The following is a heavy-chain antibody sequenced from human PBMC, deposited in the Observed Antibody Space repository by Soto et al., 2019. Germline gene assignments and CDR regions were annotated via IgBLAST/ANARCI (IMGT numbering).Heavy chain of an antibody. Sequence: QVQLVQSGAEVKKPGASVKVSCKASGYTFTNHYIHWVRQAPGQGLEWMGMINPSGGSASYAQMFQVRVTMTSDTSTRTVYLEVGSLTSEDTALFYCARGFYSSSWYFLFDFWGQGTLVTVSS. V-gene: IGHV1-46*01. CDR3: ARGFYSSSWYFLFDF. CDR2: INPSGGSA. D-gene: IGHD6-13*01. J-gene: IGHJ4*02. CDR1: GYTFTNHY.